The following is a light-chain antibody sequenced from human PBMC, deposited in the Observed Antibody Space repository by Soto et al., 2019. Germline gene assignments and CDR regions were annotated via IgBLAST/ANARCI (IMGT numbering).Light chain of an antibody. CDR3: QQYKVYSKT. CDR1: QSISSW. J-gene: IGKJ1*01. CDR2: KAS. V-gene: IGKV1-5*03. Sequence: DTQMTQSPSTLSASVGDRVTITCRASQSISSWLAWYQQKPGKAPKLLIYKASSLESGVSARFSGSGSGTEFTLTISSLQPEDFATYYCQQYKVYSKTFGQGTKVDIK.